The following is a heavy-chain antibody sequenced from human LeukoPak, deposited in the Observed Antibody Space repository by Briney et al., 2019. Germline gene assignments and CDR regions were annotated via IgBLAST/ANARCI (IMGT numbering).Heavy chain of an antibody. D-gene: IGHD3-10*01. CDR2: IYYSGST. V-gene: IGHV4-39*01. CDR3: ARGNPCPALNYYGSFQGYMDV. CDR1: GGSISSSSYY. Sequence: SETLSLTCTVSGGSISSSSYYWGWIRQPPGKGLEWIGSIYYSGSTYYNPSLKSRVTISVDTSKNQFSLKLSSVTAADTAVYYCARGNPCPALNYYGSFQGYMDVWGKGTTVTVSS. J-gene: IGHJ6*03.